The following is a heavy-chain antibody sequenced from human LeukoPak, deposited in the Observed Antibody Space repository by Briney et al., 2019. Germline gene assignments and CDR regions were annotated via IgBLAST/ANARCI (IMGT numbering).Heavy chain of an antibody. CDR2: VYYSGST. Sequence: PSETLSLTCTVSGGSIYSGRYYGAWIRQPPGKGLEWIGTVYYSGSTYYNPSLKSRVTVSVDTSKNQSPLRLRSVTAADTAVYYCARAYCSGVSCYSRSWFDPWGQGTLVTVSS. CDR1: GGSIYSGRYY. J-gene: IGHJ5*01. CDR3: ARAYCSGVSCYSRSWFDP. D-gene: IGHD2-15*01. V-gene: IGHV4-39*01.